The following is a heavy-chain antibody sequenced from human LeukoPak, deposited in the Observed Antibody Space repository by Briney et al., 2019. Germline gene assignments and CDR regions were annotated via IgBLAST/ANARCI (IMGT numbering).Heavy chain of an antibody. CDR2: IYSGGST. Sequence: PGGSLRLSCAASGFTVRSNYMSWVRPAPGKGLEWVSVIYSGGSTYYADSVKGRFTISRDNSKNTLYLQMNSLRAEDTAVYYCARVGKNGWDFDHWGQGTLVTVSS. J-gene: IGHJ4*02. CDR3: ARVGKNGWDFDH. V-gene: IGHV3-53*01. CDR1: GFTVRSNY. D-gene: IGHD6-19*01.